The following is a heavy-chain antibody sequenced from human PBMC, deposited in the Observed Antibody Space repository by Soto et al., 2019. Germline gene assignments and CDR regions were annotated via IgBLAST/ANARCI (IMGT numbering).Heavy chain of an antibody. CDR2: ISSSSSYI. Sequence: GGTLRLSCAASGFTFSSYSMNWVRQAPGKGLEWVSPISSSSSYIYYADSVKGRFTIYRDNAKNSLYLQINSLRAEDTAVYYCARSDDYSDPGNTFTNYWGQAIRVTVAS. CDR1: GFTFSSYS. V-gene: IGHV3-21*01. J-gene: IGHJ4*02. D-gene: IGHD4-17*01. CDR3: ARSDDYSDPGNTFTNY.